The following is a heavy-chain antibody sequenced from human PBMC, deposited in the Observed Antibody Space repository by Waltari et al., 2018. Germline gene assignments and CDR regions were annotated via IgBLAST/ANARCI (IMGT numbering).Heavy chain of an antibody. V-gene: IGHV1-2*06. CDR1: GYTFTGYY. CDR3: ARAKGGSSSLFDY. J-gene: IGHJ4*02. Sequence: QVQLVQSGAEVKKPGASVKVSCKASGYTFTGYYMHWVRQAPGPGLEWMGRINPNSGGTNYAQKFQGRVTMTRDTSISTAYMELSRLRSDDTAVYYCARAKGGSSSLFDYWGQGTLVTVSS. CDR2: INPNSGGT. D-gene: IGHD6-6*01.